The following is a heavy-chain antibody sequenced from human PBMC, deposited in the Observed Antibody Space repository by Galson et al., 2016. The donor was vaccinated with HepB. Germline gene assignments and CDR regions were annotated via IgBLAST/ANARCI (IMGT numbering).Heavy chain of an antibody. V-gene: IGHV1-46*01. J-gene: IGHJ5*02. D-gene: IGHD2-8*01. Sequence: SVKVSCKASGYTFINYYIHWVRQAPGQGLEWMGIINPLSGGTDYAQRFRGRVTMTRDTSTSTVSMELSSLRSEDTAVYYCARAIMTPSDNWFDPWGQGSLVAVSS. CDR2: INPLSGGT. CDR3: ARAIMTPSDNWFDP. CDR1: GYTFINYY.